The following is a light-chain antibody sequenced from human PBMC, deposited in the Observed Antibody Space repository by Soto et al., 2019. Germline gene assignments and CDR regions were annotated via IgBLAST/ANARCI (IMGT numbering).Light chain of an antibody. CDR3: QQCSKYSRT. Sequence: DILLTQSPSTLSLSAGERATLSCRASQTVSSWLAWYQQKPGKAPKLLIYDASALPRGVPSRFSGSGSGTKFTLTIASLQPDDFAIYYCQQCSKYSRTYGRGTKVDIK. J-gene: IGKJ1*01. CDR2: DAS. V-gene: IGKV1-5*01. CDR1: QTVSSW.